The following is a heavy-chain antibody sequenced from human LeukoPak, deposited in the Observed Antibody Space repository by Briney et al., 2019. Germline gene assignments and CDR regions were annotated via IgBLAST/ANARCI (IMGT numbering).Heavy chain of an antibody. Sequence: GGSLRLSCAASGFTFSSYAMSWVRQAPGKGLEWVSAISGSGGSTYYADSVKGRFTISRDNSKNTLYLQMNGLRAEDAAVYYCARDLSYFDYWGQGTLVTVSS. V-gene: IGHV3-23*01. CDR1: GFTFSSYA. CDR2: ISGSGGST. J-gene: IGHJ4*02. D-gene: IGHD2/OR15-2a*01. CDR3: ARDLSYFDY.